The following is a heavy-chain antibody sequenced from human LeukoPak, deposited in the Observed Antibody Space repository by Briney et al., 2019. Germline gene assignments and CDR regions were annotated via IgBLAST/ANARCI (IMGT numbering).Heavy chain of an antibody. D-gene: IGHD4-23*01. Sequence: PGRSLRLPCAASGFTFSSYGMHWVRQAPGKGLEWVAVIWYDGSNKYYADSVKGRFTISRDNSKNTLYLQMNSLRAEDTAVYYCARAPSLYGGNYYYYGMDVWGQGTTVTVSS. V-gene: IGHV3-33*01. J-gene: IGHJ6*02. CDR2: IWYDGSNK. CDR3: ARAPSLYGGNYYYYGMDV. CDR1: GFTFSSYG.